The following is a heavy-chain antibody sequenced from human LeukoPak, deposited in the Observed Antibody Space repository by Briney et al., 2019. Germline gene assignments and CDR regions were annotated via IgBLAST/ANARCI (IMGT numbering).Heavy chain of an antibody. CDR3: AKNTGTYDGLIDS. CDR2: ISYDGSNK. J-gene: IGHJ4*02. CDR1: GFTFSSYG. V-gene: IGHV3-30*18. D-gene: IGHD1-26*01. Sequence: PGGSLRLSCAASGFTFSSYGLHWVRQAPGKGPEWVAVISYDGSNKFCADSVKGRVTISRDNSKNTLYLQMNSLRAEDTAMYYCAKNTGTYDGLIDSWGQGTLVTVSS.